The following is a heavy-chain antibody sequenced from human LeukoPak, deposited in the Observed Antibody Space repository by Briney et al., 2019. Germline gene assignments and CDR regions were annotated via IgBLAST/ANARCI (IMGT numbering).Heavy chain of an antibody. CDR1: GFTFSNYG. CDR2: ISYDGNSK. J-gene: IGHJ4*02. D-gene: IGHD2-15*01. Sequence: GGSLRLSCAASGFTFSNYGIHWVRQAPGKGLEWVAVISYDGNSKYYADSVKGRFTISRDNSKNTLFLQMNSLRAEDTAVYYCAKGVDYCSGGSCPADYWGPGTLVTVSS. CDR3: AKGVDYCSGGSCPADY. V-gene: IGHV3-30*18.